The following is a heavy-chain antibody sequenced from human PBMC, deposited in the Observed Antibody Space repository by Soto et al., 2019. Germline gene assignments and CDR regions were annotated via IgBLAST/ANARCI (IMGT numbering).Heavy chain of an antibody. D-gene: IGHD6-19*01. CDR3: AHLVPGPLSFAY. V-gene: IGHV2-5*02. Sequence: QITLKESGPSLIKPTQTLALTCIFSGFSFNTRGVGVAWIRQPPGKTLEWLAVINWDNDRRYRPSLTDRLSITKDMSTKQVVLTMTNVDPVDTGTYYCAHLVPGPLSFAYWGQGALVTVSS. CDR2: INWDNDR. J-gene: IGHJ4*02. CDR1: GFSFNTRGVG.